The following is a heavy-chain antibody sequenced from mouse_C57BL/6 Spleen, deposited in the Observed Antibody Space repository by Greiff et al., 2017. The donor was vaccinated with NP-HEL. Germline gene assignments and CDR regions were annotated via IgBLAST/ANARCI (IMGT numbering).Heavy chain of an antibody. CDR1: GYTFTSYG. V-gene: IGHV1-81*01. D-gene: IGHD1-1*01. J-gene: IGHJ3*01. CDR2: IYPRSGNT. CDR3: ASSDYYGSSYWFAY. Sequence: QVQLQQSGAELARPGASVKLSCKASGYTFTSYGISWVKQRTGQGLEWIGEIYPRSGNTYYNEKFKGKATLTADKSSSTAYMELRSLTSEDSAVYFCASSDYYGSSYWFAYWGQGTLVTVSA.